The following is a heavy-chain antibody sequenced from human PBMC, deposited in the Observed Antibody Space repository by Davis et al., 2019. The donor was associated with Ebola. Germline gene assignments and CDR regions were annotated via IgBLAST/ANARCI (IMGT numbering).Heavy chain of an antibody. J-gene: IGHJ4*02. D-gene: IGHD1-14*01. V-gene: IGHV3-21*01. CDR2: ISSSSSYI. CDR1: GFTFSSYA. CDR3: ARAPDRVDY. Sequence: GESLKISCAASGFTFSSYAMSWVRQAPGKGLEWVSSISSSSSYIYYADSVKGRFTISRDNAKNSLYLQMNSLRAEDTAVYYCARAPDRVDYWGQGTLVTVSS.